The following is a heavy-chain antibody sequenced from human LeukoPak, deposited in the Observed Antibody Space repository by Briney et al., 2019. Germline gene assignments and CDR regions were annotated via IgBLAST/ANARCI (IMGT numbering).Heavy chain of an antibody. CDR1: GYTFTSYD. Sequence: ASVKVSCKASGYTFTSYDINWVRQATGQGPEWMGWMNPNSGNTGYEQKFQGRVTMTRNTSISTAYMELSSLRSEDTAVYYCARSEYCSSTSCYYTGAYNWFDPWGQGTLVTVSS. J-gene: IGHJ5*02. CDR2: MNPNSGNT. D-gene: IGHD2-2*01. V-gene: IGHV1-8*01. CDR3: ARSEYCSSTSCYYTGAYNWFDP.